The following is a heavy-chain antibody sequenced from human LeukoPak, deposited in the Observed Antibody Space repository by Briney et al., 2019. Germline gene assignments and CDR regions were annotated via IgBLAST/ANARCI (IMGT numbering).Heavy chain of an antibody. CDR1: GLTFSTYS. D-gene: IGHD6-19*01. CDR2: IYNSGAKI. CDR3: AKDVAPDSGWDLDY. J-gene: IGHJ4*02. Sequence: GGSLRLSCAVSGLTFSTYSMTWVRQGPGKGLEWVSSIYNSGAKIFYADSVKGRFTISRDNSKNMLYLQMNSLRVEDTAVYYCAKDVAPDSGWDLDYWGQGTLVTISS. V-gene: IGHV3-23*01.